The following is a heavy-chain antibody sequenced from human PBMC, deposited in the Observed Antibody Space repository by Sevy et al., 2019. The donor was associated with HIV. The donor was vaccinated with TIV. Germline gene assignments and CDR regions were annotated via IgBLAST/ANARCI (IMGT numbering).Heavy chain of an antibody. V-gene: IGHV3-30*02. D-gene: IGHD4-17*01. J-gene: IGHJ6*02. CDR3: AKTPHPAVTISYGLDV. CDR1: GFIFSSYG. Sequence: GGSLTLSCAASGFIFSSYGMHWVRQAPGKGLEWLTFIRNDGSNKYYADSVKGRFTISRDNSKNMVYLQMNSLRPEDTAVYYCAKTPHPAVTISYGLDVWGQGTTVTVSS. CDR2: IRNDGSNK.